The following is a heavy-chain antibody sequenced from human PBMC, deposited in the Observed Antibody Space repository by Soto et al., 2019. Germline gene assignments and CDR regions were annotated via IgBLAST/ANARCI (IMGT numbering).Heavy chain of an antibody. V-gene: IGHV1-18*01. Sequence: QVQLVQSGAEVKKPGASVKVSCKASGYTFTSYGIIWVRQAPGQGLEWMGWISAYNGNTHYAQKLQGRVNMTTDTSTSTAYRELRSLRSDDTAVYYCARDFGQWLTGDYFQHWGQGTLVAVSS. CDR1: GYTFTSYG. D-gene: IGHD6-19*01. CDR3: ARDFGQWLTGDYFQH. J-gene: IGHJ1*01. CDR2: ISAYNGNT.